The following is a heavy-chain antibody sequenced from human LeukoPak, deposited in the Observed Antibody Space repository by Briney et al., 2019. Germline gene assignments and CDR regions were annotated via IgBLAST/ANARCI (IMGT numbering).Heavy chain of an antibody. CDR1: GFTFSDYY. J-gene: IGHJ3*02. D-gene: IGHD5-12*01. V-gene: IGHV3-11*01. Sequence: PGGSLRLSCAASGFTFSDYYMSWIRQAPGKGLEWGSYISSSGSTIYYADSVKGRFTISRDNAKNSLYLQMNSLRAEDTAVYYCARGGYSGYDYSDAFDIWGQGTMVTVSS. CDR2: ISSSGSTI. CDR3: ARGGYSGYDYSDAFDI.